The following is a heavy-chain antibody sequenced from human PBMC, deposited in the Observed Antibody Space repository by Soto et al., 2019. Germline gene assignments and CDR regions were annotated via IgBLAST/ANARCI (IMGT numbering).Heavy chain of an antibody. CDR3: ARWWSGSRQGFDP. CDR2: IYYSGST. CDR1: GGSISSGDYY. Sequence: QVQLQESGPGLVKPSQTLSLTCTVSGGSISSGDYYWSWIRQHPGKGLEWIGYIYYSGSTYYNPYXXXRXXISVDTSKNQVSLKLSSVTAAATAVYYCARWWSGSRQGFDPWGQGTLVTVSS. D-gene: IGHD3-3*01. J-gene: IGHJ5*02. V-gene: IGHV4-31*03.